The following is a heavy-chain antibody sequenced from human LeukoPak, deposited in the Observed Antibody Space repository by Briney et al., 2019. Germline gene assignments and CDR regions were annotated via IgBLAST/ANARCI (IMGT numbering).Heavy chain of an antibody. CDR3: ATHGRHNFDY. CDR2: IKEDGSEK. V-gene: IGHV3-7*01. Sequence: GGSLRLSCAASGLTFSNYWMSWVRQAPGKGLEWVANIKEDGSEKYYGDSVRGRFTISRDNAKSSLNLQMSSLRADDTAVYYCATHGRHNFDYWGQGTLVTVSS. J-gene: IGHJ4*02. CDR1: GLTFSNYW.